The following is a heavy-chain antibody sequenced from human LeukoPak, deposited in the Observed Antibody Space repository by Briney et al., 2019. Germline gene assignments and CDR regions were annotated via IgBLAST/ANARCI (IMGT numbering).Heavy chain of an antibody. D-gene: IGHD1-26*01. V-gene: IGHV1-46*01. J-gene: IGHJ5*02. CDR2: INPSGSSA. CDR1: GYSFTSYY. CDR3: ARDNSVGETAWWFDP. Sequence: GASVKVSCKASGYSFTSYYMHWVRQAPGQGLEWMGFINPSGSSAAYAQKFQGRLTMTRDMFTSTDYMELTSLTSDDTAVYYCARDNSVGETAWWFDPWGQGTLVTVFS.